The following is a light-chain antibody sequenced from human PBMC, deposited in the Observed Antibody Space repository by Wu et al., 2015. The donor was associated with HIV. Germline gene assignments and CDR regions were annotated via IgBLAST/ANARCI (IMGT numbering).Light chain of an antibody. J-gene: IGKJ4*01. CDR1: QSVSSN. CDR3: HHYGWSPQA. V-gene: IGKV3-20*01. Sequence: EIVMTQSPATLSVSPGERATLSCRASQSVSSNLAWYQQKPGQAPRLLFYGPTTRTTGISDRFSVSGSGTDFTLTIRRLEPEDFAVYYCHHYGWSPQAFGRGTKIEIK. CDR2: GPT.